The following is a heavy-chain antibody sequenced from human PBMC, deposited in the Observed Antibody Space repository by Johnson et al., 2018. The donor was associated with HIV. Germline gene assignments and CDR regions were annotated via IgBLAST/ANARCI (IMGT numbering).Heavy chain of an antibody. J-gene: IGHJ3*02. CDR1: GFIFSRYG. V-gene: IGHV3-33*03. Sequence: QVQLVESGGGVVQPGGSLRLSCEASGFIFSRYGMHWVRQVPGKGLEWVAVIWYDGSKNYYADSVKGRFTISRDNSKNTHYLQMNSLRVEDTAVYYCVRDHWNSHAFDIWGQGTMVTVSS. CDR2: IWYDGSKN. D-gene: IGHD1-1*01. CDR3: VRDHWNSHAFDI.